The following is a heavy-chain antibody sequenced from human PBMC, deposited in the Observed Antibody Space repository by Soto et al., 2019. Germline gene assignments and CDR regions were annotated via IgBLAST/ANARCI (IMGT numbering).Heavy chain of an antibody. J-gene: IGHJ5*02. CDR1: GYTFTRYN. V-gene: IGHV1-3*01. D-gene: IGHD6-19*01. CDR2: INVGNGNT. CDR3: ARAKWGSGCRWHDP. Sequence: GASVKVSCKASGYTFTRYNVHWVRQAPGQRLEWMGWINVGNGNTKYSQNFQGRVTINQDTSASTAYMELSSLTSEDTAVYYCARAKWGSGCRWHDPWGQGTLVTVSS.